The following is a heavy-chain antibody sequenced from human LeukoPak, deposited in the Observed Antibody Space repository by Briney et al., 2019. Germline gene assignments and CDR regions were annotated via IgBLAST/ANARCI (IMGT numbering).Heavy chain of an antibody. Sequence: ASVKVSCKASGYTFTSYDINWVRQAPGQGLQWMGRIIPMIGTAKYAQKFQGRVTFTADTSTNTAYMELSSLTSEDTALYFCAKGATVGKEALDIWGQGSLVTVSS. J-gene: IGHJ3*02. CDR1: GYTFTSYD. CDR2: IIPMIGTA. CDR3: AKGATVGKEALDI. V-gene: IGHV1-69*04. D-gene: IGHD1-14*01.